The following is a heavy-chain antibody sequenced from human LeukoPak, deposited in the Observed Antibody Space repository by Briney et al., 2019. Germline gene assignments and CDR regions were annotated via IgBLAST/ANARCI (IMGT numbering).Heavy chain of an antibody. CDR3: ARGAHEVVTDSDAFDI. Sequence: ASVKVSCKASGYTFTSYGISWVRQAPGQGLEWMGWISAYNGNTNYAQKLQGRVTMTTDTSTSTAYMELRSLRSDDTAVYYCARGAHEVVTDSDAFDIWGQGTMVTVSS. CDR2: ISAYNGNT. V-gene: IGHV1-18*01. D-gene: IGHD4-23*01. CDR1: GYTFTSYG. J-gene: IGHJ3*02.